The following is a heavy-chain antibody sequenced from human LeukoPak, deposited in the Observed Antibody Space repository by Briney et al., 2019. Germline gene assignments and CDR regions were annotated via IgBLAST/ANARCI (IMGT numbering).Heavy chain of an antibody. CDR1: GYTFTGYY. V-gene: IGHV1-2*02. CDR2: INPNSGGT. J-gene: IGHJ4*02. CDR3: SREDY. Sequence: ASVNVSCKASGYTFTGYYLHWVRQAPGQGLEWVRCINPNSGGTNYAQKFQGRVTMTRDTSISTVYMELSRLRSDDTAVYYCSREDYWGQGTLVTVSS.